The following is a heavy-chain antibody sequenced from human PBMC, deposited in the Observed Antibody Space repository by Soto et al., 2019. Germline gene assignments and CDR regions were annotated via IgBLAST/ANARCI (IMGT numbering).Heavy chain of an antibody. Sequence: SETLSLTCAVSSDSISSSNWWSWVRQPPGKGLEWIGEIYHSGSTNYNPSLKSRVTISVDKSKNQFSLKLSSVTAADTAVYYCAVRTVVPAAGWDYFDYWGQGTLVTVSS. J-gene: IGHJ4*02. D-gene: IGHD2-2*01. CDR2: IYHSGST. V-gene: IGHV4-4*02. CDR3: AVRTVVPAAGWDYFDY. CDR1: SDSISSSNW.